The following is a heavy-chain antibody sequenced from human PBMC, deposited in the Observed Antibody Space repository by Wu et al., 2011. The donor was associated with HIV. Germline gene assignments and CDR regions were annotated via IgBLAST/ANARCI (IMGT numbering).Heavy chain of an antibody. CDR1: GDTFSTYG. Sequence: QVQLVQSGDEVKKPGSSMKVSCKASGDTFSTYGINWVRQAPGQGLEWMGGIIPILGTVKYAQKFQGRVTITADKSTSTAYMELSSLRSEDTAIYYCARDLGGDEDYWGQGTLVTVSS. D-gene: IGHD2-21*01. V-gene: IGHV1-69*14. J-gene: IGHJ4*02. CDR2: IIPILGTV. CDR3: ARDLGGDEDY.